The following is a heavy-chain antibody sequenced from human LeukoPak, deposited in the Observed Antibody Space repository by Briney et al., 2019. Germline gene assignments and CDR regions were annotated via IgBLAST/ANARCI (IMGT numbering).Heavy chain of an antibody. V-gene: IGHV4-4*07. CDR2: IYTSGSS. J-gene: IGHJ4*02. D-gene: IGHD6-19*01. CDR1: GGSISSYY. Sequence: SETLSLTCTVSGGSISSYYWSWIRQPAGMGLEWIGRIYTSGSSNSNPSLKSRVTMSADTSKNQFSLKLSSVTAADTAVYYCARDISVAGSFLLFDYWGQGTLVTVSS. CDR3: ARDISVAGSFLLFDY.